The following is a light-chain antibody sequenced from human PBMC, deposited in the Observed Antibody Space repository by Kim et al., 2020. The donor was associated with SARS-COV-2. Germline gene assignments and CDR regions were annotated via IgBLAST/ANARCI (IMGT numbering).Light chain of an antibody. CDR1: LTINNW. J-gene: IGKJ5*01. V-gene: IGKV1-5*03. Sequence: ASVEDTVTITCPASLTINNWLAWYQQQPGTAPKLLITKTSSLQSEDPSSFRGSGSGTKFTLTIEDLKPEDFATNYGQQKETHVITFGQGTRLGSK. CDR3: QQKETHVIT. CDR2: KTS.